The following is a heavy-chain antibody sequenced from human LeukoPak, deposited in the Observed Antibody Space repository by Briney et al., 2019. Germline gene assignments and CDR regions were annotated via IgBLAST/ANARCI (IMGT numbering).Heavy chain of an antibody. CDR2: IYSGGNT. CDR3: ARASVPGPPRV. Sequence: GSLRLSCAASGFTVSSSYMTWVRQAPGKALEWVSAIYSGGNTYYADSVKGRFTVSRDNSKNTLDLQMHSLRAEDTAVYYCARASVPGPPRVWGQGTLVTVSS. J-gene: IGHJ4*02. V-gene: IGHV3-53*01. D-gene: IGHD2-2*01. CDR1: GFTVSSSY.